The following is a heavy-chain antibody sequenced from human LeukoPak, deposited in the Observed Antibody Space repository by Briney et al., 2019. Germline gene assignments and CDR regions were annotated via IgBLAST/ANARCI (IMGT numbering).Heavy chain of an antibody. CDR2: IYYTGST. D-gene: IGHD1-1*01. CDR1: GGSISSGGYY. Sequence: SETLSLTCTVSGGSISSGGYYLSWVRQHPGGGLEWIVYIYYTGSTYYNPSLKSRLTISVDTSKNQFSLKLSSVTAADTAVYYCARGYVLDVWGQGTTVAVSS. CDR3: ARGYVLDV. J-gene: IGHJ6*02. V-gene: IGHV4-31*03.